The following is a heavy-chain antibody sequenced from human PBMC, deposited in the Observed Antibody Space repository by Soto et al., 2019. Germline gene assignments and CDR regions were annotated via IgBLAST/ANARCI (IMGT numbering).Heavy chain of an antibody. Sequence: AGSVIPSCAASGFTFSSYSMSWVLQAPGKGLEWVSAISGSGGSTYYADSVKGRFTISRDNSKNTLYLQMNSLRAEDTAVYYCAKDHLSSIAPRILTNWGQGTMVTVSS. J-gene: IGHJ4*02. CDR1: GFTFSSYS. CDR3: AKDHLSSIAPRILTN. V-gene: IGHV3-23*01. D-gene: IGHD6-6*01. CDR2: ISGSGGST.